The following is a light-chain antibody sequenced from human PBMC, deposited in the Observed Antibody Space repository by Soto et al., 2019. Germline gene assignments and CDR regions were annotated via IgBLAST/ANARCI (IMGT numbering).Light chain of an antibody. CDR3: QQYNNWPRT. J-gene: IGKJ1*01. Sequence: EIVMTQSPATLSVSPGERATISCRASQCVSSNLAWYQQNPGQAPRLLIYGASTRATGIPARFSGSGSGTEFTLTISSLQSEDFAVYYCQQYNNWPRTFGQGTKV. V-gene: IGKV3-15*01. CDR2: GAS. CDR1: QCVSSN.